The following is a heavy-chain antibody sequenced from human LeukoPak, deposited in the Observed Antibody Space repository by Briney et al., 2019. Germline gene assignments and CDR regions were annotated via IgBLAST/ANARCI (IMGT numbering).Heavy chain of an antibody. J-gene: IGHJ4*02. CDR2: IYYSGST. Sequence: SETLSLTCTASGGSISSYYWSWIRQPPGKGLEWIGYIYYSGSTNYNPSLKSRVTISVDTSKNQFSLKLSSVTAADTAVYHCARESVAGKLLYIDYSGQGTLVTVSS. D-gene: IGHD3-10*01. CDR3: ARESVAGKLLYIDY. CDR1: GGSISSYY. V-gene: IGHV4-59*01.